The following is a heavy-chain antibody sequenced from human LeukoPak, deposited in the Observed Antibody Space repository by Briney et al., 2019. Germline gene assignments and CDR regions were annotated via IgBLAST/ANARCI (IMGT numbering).Heavy chain of an antibody. J-gene: IGHJ4*02. V-gene: IGHV3-53*01. CDR1: GFTVSSNY. D-gene: IGHD5-24*01. Sequence: GGSLRLSCAASGFTVSSNYMSWVRQAPGKGLEWVSVIYSGGSTYYADSVKGRFTISRDNSKNTLYLQMNSLRAEDTAVYYCAKSRDGYSYFDSWGQGTLVTVSS. CDR2: IYSGGST. CDR3: AKSRDGYSYFDS.